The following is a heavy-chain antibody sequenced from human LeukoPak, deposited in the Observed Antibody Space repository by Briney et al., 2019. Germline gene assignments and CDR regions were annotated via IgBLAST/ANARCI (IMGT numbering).Heavy chain of an antibody. CDR1: GFTFSTYG. D-gene: IGHD6-13*01. V-gene: IGHV3-23*01. J-gene: IGHJ4*02. Sequence: GGSLRLSCAASGFTFSTYGMIWVRQAPGKGLGGVSAISDTGGNTYYADSVKGPFTISRDNSKNTLYLQMSSLRAEDTAIYYCAKPSAYSSSSPHFDYWGQRTLVTVSS. CDR3: AKPSAYSSSSPHFDY. CDR2: ISDTGGNT.